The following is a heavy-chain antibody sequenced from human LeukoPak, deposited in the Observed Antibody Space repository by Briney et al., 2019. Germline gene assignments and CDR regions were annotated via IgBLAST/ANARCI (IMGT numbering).Heavy chain of an antibody. V-gene: IGHV3-21*01. CDR1: GFTFSSYA. Sequence: GGSLRLSCAASGFTFSSYAMIWVRQATGKGLEWVSYISSSSSYIYNADSVKGRFTISRDNAKNSLSLQMSSLRAEHTAVYYCAREGDGYNPPSDYWGQGTLVTVSS. J-gene: IGHJ4*02. CDR3: AREGDGYNPPSDY. CDR2: ISSSSSYI. D-gene: IGHD5-24*01.